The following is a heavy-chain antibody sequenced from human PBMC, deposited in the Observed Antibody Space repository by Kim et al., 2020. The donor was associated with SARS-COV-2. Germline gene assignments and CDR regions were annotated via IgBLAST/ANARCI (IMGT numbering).Heavy chain of an antibody. CDR1: GGSISSYY. J-gene: IGHJ4*02. V-gene: IGHV4-59*01. Sequence: SETLSLTCTVSGGSISSYYWSWIRQPPGKGLEWIGYIYYSGSTNYNPSLKSRVTISVDTSKNQFSLKLSSVTAADTAVYYCARAGDTAMPYYFDYWGQGTLVTVSS. CDR2: IYYSGST. D-gene: IGHD5-18*01. CDR3: ARAGDTAMPYYFDY.